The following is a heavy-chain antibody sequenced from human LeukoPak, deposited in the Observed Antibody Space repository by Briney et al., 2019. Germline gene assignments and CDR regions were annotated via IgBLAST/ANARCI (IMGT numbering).Heavy chain of an antibody. J-gene: IGHJ4*02. V-gene: IGHV3-11*01. Sequence: GGSLRLSCAATGFTFSDYYMSWIRQAPGKGLEWVSHISSSGSTIYNADSVKGRFTISRDNAKNSLYLQMNSLRAEDTAVYYCARPGDYYDSSGYYRFEYWGQGTLVTVSS. D-gene: IGHD3-22*01. CDR3: ARPGDYYDSSGYYRFEY. CDR2: ISSSGSTI. CDR1: GFTFSDYY.